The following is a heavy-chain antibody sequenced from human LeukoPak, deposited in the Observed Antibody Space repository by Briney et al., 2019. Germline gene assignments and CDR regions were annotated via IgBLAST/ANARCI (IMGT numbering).Heavy chain of an antibody. Sequence: GGSLRLSCAASGFTFSSYGMHWVRQAPGKGLEGVAVICYDGSNKYYADSVKGRFPIPRHNSKNTLYLQMNSLSAEDTAVYYCARDGYSYGLSFPDPWGQGTLVTVSS. V-gene: IGHV3-33*01. CDR1: GFTFSSYG. D-gene: IGHD5-18*01. J-gene: IGHJ5*02. CDR3: ARDGYSYGLSFPDP. CDR2: ICYDGSNK.